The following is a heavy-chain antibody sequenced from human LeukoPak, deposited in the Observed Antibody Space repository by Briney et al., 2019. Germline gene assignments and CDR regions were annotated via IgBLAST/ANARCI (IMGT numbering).Heavy chain of an antibody. V-gene: IGHV1-69*05. CDR2: IILIFDTA. Sequence: GGSLRVSCKASGVTFSGYAMSWVRQAPGQGLEWVLDIILIFDTANYAQKLQVRVTLTTEESTSTAYMELSRLRSEDPAVYFCARGKYCGGDCYGPFDYWGQGTLVTVSS. D-gene: IGHD2-21*02. J-gene: IGHJ4*02. CDR3: ARGKYCGGDCYGPFDY. CDR1: GVTFSGYA.